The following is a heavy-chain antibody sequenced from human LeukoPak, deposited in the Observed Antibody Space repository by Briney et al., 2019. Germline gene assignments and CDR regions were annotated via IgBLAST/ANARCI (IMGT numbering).Heavy chain of an antibody. V-gene: IGHV1-18*04. CDR3: ATHQGDLYAFDI. Sequence: ASVKVSCKASGYTFTSYDINWVRQAPGQGLEWMGWISAYNGNTNYAQKLQGRVTMTTDTSTSTAYMELRSLRSDDTAVYYCATHQGDLYAFDIWGQGTMVTVSS. J-gene: IGHJ3*02. D-gene: IGHD2-21*02. CDR2: ISAYNGNT. CDR1: GYTFTSYD.